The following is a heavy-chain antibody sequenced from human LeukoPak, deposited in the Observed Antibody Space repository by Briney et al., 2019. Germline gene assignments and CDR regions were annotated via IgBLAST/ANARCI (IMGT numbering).Heavy chain of an antibody. Sequence: SVKVSCKTSGYTFTNYGISWVRQAPGQGLEWMGGIIPIFGTANYAQKFQGRVTITTDESTSTAYMELSSLRSEDTAVYYCARGYYDSSGYYPSAEYFQHWGQGTLVTVSS. D-gene: IGHD3-22*01. CDR2: IIPIFGTA. CDR3: ARGYYDSSGYYPSAEYFQH. CDR1: GYTFTNYG. J-gene: IGHJ1*01. V-gene: IGHV1-69*05.